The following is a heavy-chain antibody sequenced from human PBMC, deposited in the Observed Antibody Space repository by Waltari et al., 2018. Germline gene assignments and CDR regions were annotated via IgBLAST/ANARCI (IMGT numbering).Heavy chain of an antibody. CDR3: TRGGDDSSWYWRN. CDR2: INQDGSEK. J-gene: IGHJ4*02. CDR1: GFPFRKSW. V-gene: IGHV3-7*01. Sequence: EVQLVESGGGLVQPGGSLRVSCAASGFPFRKSWRTWVRQAPGKGLEWVANINQDGSEKYSVESVKGRFTISRDNAKNSLYLQLNSLRADDTAVYYCTRGGDDSSWYWRNWGQGTLVTVSS. D-gene: IGHD6-13*01.